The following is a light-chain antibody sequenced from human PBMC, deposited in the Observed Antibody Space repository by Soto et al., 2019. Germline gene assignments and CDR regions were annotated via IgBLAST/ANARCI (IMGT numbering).Light chain of an antibody. V-gene: IGKV3-20*01. J-gene: IGKJ4*01. Sequence: EIVLRQAPGTLCLSPGERATLSCRASQSVSSANFAWYQQKPGQAPRLLIYDASSRATGIPDRFSGGGSGTDFTLTISRLEPEDFAVYYCQQFSSYPLTFGGGTKVDIK. CDR3: QQFSSYPLT. CDR2: DAS. CDR1: QSVSSAN.